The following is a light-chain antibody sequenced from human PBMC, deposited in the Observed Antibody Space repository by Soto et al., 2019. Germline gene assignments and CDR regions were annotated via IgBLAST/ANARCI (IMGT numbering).Light chain of an antibody. Sequence: EIVLTQSPSTLSLSPGERATLSCRASQSVGSSYLAWYQQTPGQAPRLLIYGASSRATGIPDRFSGSGSGTDFTLTISRLEPEDFAVYYFQQYGNSPFTFGQGTRLDIK. V-gene: IGKV3-20*01. J-gene: IGKJ5*01. CDR2: GAS. CDR1: QSVGSSY. CDR3: QQYGNSPFT.